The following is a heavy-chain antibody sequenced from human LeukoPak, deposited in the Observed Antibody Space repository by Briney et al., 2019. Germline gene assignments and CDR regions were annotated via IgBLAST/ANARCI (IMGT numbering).Heavy chain of an antibody. V-gene: IGHV3-53*01. D-gene: IGHD6-19*01. CDR3: AGDTHSSSWYDH. J-gene: IGHJ5*02. Sequence: QPGGSLRLSCAASGFTFTSYSMNWVRQAPGKGLEWVSFIYSDGNTYYADSVKGRFTLSRDSSRNTLYLQMNSLRVDDTAVYYCAGDTHSSSWYDHWGQGTLVTVSS. CDR1: GFTFTSYS. CDR2: IYSDGNT.